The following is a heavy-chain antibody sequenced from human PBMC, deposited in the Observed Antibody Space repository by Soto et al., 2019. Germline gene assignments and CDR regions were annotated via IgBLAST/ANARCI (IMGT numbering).Heavy chain of an antibody. CDR2: ISSSSGQI. Sequence: GGSLRLSCAASAFTFSTYTMNWVRQAPGKGLEWVSSISSSSGQIYYADSLKGRFTISRDNSKNSLFLQMNSLRAEDTAVYYCARDQSQGIYGSGSFSFDYWGQGALVTVSS. D-gene: IGHD3-10*01. CDR3: ARDQSQGIYGSGSFSFDY. CDR1: AFTFSTYT. J-gene: IGHJ4*02. V-gene: IGHV3-21*01.